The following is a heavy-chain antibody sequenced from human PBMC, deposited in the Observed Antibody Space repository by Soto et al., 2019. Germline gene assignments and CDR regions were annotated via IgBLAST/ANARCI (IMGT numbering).Heavy chain of an antibody. CDR1: GLPFSNYA. V-gene: IGHV3-23*01. CDR2: ISASGYSA. J-gene: IGHJ4*02. D-gene: IGHD3-16*01. CDR3: AKGDLLWDPFDL. Sequence: GSLRLSCAASGLPFSNYAMTWVRQAPGKGLEWVSIISASGYSAYYGGAVKGRFTTSRDNSRSTLYLQMNGLRAEDTAVYYCAKGDLLWDPFDLWGREPWSPSPQ.